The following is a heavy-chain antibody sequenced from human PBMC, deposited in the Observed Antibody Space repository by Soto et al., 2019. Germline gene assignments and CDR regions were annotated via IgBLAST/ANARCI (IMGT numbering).Heavy chain of an antibody. CDR2: ISSSSSYI. CDR1: GFTFSSYS. J-gene: IGHJ6*03. V-gene: IGHV3-21*01. CDR3: AREVCSSTSCFYYYYYMDV. D-gene: IGHD2-2*01. Sequence: GGSLRLSCAASGFTFSSYSMNWVRQAPGKGLEWVSSISSSSSYIYYADSVKGRFTISRDNAKNSLYLQMNSLRAEDTAVYYCAREVCSSTSCFYYYYYMDVWGKGTTVTVSS.